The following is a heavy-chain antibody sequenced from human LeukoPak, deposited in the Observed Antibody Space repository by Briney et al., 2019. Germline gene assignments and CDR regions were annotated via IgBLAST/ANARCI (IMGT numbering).Heavy chain of an antibody. Sequence: AGGSLRLSCAASGFTFTNAWMGSVRQAPGKWLGWVGRIKSKTDGGTTDYAAPVKGRFTISRDDSKNTLDLQMNSLKTEDTALYYCTTIDYWGQGTLVTVSS. CDR1: GFTFTNAW. CDR2: IKSKTDGGTT. CDR3: TTIDY. V-gene: IGHV3-15*01. J-gene: IGHJ4*02.